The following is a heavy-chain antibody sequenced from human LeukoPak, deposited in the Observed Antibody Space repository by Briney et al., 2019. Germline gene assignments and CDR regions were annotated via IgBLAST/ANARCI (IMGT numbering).Heavy chain of an antibody. CDR3: AVKPGYYYDSSGYYN. CDR2: INHSGST. Sequence: TSETLSLTCAVYGGSFSGYYWSWIRQPPGKGLEWIGEINHSGSTNYNPSLKSRVTISVDTSKNQLSLKLSSVTAADTAVYYCAVKPGYYYDSSGYYNWGQGTLVTVSS. V-gene: IGHV4-34*01. J-gene: IGHJ4*02. D-gene: IGHD3-22*01. CDR1: GGSFSGYY.